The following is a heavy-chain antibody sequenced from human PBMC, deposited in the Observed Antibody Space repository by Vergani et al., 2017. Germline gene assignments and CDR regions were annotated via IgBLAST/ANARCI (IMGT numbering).Heavy chain of an antibody. CDR1: GFTFDDYA. CDR3: AKDNPQLVLYNFDY. J-gene: IGHJ4*02. D-gene: IGHD6-13*01. Sequence: EVQLVESGGGLVQPGRSLRLSCAASGFTFDDYAMHWVRQAPGKGLEWVSGISWNSGSIGYADSVKGRFTISRDNAKNSLYLQMNSLRAEDTALYYCAKDNPQLVLYNFDYWGQGTLVTVSS. V-gene: IGHV3-9*01. CDR2: ISWNSGSI.